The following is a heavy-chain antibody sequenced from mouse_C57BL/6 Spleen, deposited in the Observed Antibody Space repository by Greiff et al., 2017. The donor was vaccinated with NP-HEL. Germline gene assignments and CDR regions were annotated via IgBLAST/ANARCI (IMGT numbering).Heavy chain of an antibody. CDR3: ARSDDYGSSYSAWFAY. D-gene: IGHD1-1*01. CDR1: GYTFTSYW. V-gene: IGHV1-53*01. Sequence: QVQLKQPGTELVKPGASVKLSCKASGYTFTSYWMHWVKQRPGQGLEWIGNINPSNGGTNYNEKFKSKATLTVDKSSSTAYMQLSSLTSEDSAVYYCARSDDYGSSYSAWFAYWGQGTLVTVSA. CDR2: INPSNGGT. J-gene: IGHJ3*01.